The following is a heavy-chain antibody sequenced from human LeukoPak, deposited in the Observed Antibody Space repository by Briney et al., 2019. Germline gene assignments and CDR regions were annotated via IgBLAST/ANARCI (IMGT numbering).Heavy chain of an antibody. Sequence: VASVKVSCKASGYTFTGYYMHWVRQAPGQGLEWMGWINPNSGGTNYAQKFQGRVTMTRDTSISTAYMELSRLRSDDTAVYYCARGPAVVVVIKGRFDYWGQGTLVTVSS. D-gene: IGHD3-22*01. CDR2: INPNSGGT. CDR1: GYTFTGYY. CDR3: ARGPAVVVVIKGRFDY. J-gene: IGHJ4*02. V-gene: IGHV1-2*02.